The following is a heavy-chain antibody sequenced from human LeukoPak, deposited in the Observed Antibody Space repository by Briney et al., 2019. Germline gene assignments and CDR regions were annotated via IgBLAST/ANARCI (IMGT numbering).Heavy chain of an antibody. V-gene: IGHV3-23*01. CDR1: GFTFSSYA. D-gene: IGHD6-6*01. CDR3: ARLIGKESSIAARLIDY. Sequence: GGSLRLSCAASGFTFSSYAMSWVRQAPGKGLEWVSAISGSGGSTYYADSVKGRFTISRDNSKNTLYLQMNSLRAEDTAVYYCARLIGKESSIAARLIDYWGQGTLVTVSS. CDR2: ISGSGGST. J-gene: IGHJ4*02.